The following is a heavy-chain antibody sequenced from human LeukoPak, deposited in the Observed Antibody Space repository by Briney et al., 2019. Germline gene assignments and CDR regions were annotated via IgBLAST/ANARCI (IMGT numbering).Heavy chain of an antibody. CDR2: IFPADSDT. Sequence: GETLKISCRASGYSFTTYWIGWVRQMPGKGLEWMGVIFPADSDTRYSPSFQGQVTISADKSISTAYLQWSSLKASDTAMYYCASVYSSTSWDYWGQGTLVTVSS. V-gene: IGHV5-51*01. CDR3: ASVYSSTSWDY. D-gene: IGHD6-13*01. CDR1: GYSFTTYW. J-gene: IGHJ4*02.